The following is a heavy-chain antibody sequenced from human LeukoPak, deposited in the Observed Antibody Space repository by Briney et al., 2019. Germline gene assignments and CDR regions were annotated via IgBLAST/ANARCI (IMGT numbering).Heavy chain of an antibody. CDR3: ARASKEPSSYYDILTGYVGYFDY. Sequence: GASVKVSCKASGYTFTSYYMHWVRQAPGQGLEWMGIINPSGGSTSYAQKFQGRVTMTRDTSTSTVYMELSSLRSEGTAVYYCARASKEPSSYYDILTGYVGYFDYWGQGTLVTVSS. CDR2: INPSGGST. V-gene: IGHV1-46*01. D-gene: IGHD3-9*01. J-gene: IGHJ4*02. CDR1: GYTFTSYY.